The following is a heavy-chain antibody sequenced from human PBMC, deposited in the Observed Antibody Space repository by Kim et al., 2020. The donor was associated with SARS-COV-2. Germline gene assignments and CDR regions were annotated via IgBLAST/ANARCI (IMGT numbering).Heavy chain of an antibody. CDR1: GFTFSSYS. Sequence: GGSLRLSCAASGFTFSSYSMNWVRQAPGKGLEWVSSISSSSSYIYYADSVKGRFTISRDNAKNSLYLQMNSLRAEDTAVYYCARDSKDSSSWYTRRTYYFDYWGQGTLVTVSS. CDR3: ARDSKDSSSWYTRRTYYFDY. D-gene: IGHD6-13*01. J-gene: IGHJ4*02. CDR2: ISSSSSYI. V-gene: IGHV3-21*01.